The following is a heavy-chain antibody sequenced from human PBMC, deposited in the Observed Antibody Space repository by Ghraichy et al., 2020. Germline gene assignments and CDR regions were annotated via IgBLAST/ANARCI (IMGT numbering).Heavy chain of an antibody. CDR1: GDSVSRNSAT. V-gene: IGHV6-1*01. D-gene: IGHD6-19*01. CDR3: ARVAIAGTGWYFDL. Sequence: SETLSLTCAISGDSVSRNSATWNWIRQSPSRGLEWLGRTYYRSKWYNDYAVSVKSRITINPDTSKNQFSLQLNSVTPEDTAVYYCARVAIAGTGWYFDLWGRGTLVTVSS. CDR2: TYYRSKWYN. J-gene: IGHJ2*01.